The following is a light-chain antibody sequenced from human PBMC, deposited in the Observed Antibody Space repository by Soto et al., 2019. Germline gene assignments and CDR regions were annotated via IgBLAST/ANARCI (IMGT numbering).Light chain of an antibody. CDR3: AAWDDSLSGWV. J-gene: IGLJ3*02. V-gene: IGLV1-47*01. CDR1: SSNIGSNF. Sequence: QSVLTQPPSASGTPGQRVTISCSGSSSNIGSNFVYWYQQFPGTAPQLLIYRNNQRPSGVPDRFSGSESGTSASLAISGLPSEDEADDYCAAWDDSLSGWVFGGGTKLTVL. CDR2: RNN.